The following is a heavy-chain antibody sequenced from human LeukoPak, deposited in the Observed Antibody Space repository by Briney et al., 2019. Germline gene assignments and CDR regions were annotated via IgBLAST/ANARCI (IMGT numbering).Heavy chain of an antibody. Sequence: SGPTLVNPTQTLTLTCTFSGFSLSTSGVGVGWIRQPPGKALEWLALIYWNDDKRYSPSLKSRLTITKDTSKNQVVLTMTNMDPVDTATYYCAHSASRYYDSSGYYYAPYFDYWGQGTLVTVSS. V-gene: IGHV2-5*01. J-gene: IGHJ4*02. CDR2: IYWNDDK. CDR1: GFSLSTSGVG. CDR3: AHSASRYYDSSGYYYAPYFDY. D-gene: IGHD3-22*01.